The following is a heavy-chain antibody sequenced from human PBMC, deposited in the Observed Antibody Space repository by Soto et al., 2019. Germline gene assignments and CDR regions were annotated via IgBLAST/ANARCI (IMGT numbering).Heavy chain of an antibody. CDR1: GFTFSSYS. CDR2: ISSSSSYT. J-gene: IGHJ6*02. CDR3: AKGRSYYYYYGVDV. V-gene: IGHV3-21*04. Sequence: PGGSLRLSCAASGFTFSSYSMNWVRQAPGKGLEWVSSISSSSSYTYYADSVKGRFTISRDNSKSTLYLQMNSLRAEDTALYYCAKGRSYYYYYGVDVWGQGTTVTVSS.